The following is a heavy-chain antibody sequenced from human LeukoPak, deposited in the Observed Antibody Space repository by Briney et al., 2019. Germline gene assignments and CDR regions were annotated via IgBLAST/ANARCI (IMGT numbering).Heavy chain of an antibody. CDR1: GFTFSSYA. Sequence: GXSLRLSCAASGFTFSSYAMSWVRQAPGKGLEWVSAISGSGGSTYYADSVKGRFTISRDNSKNTLYLQMNSLRAEDTAVYYCAKPTTVTTRGSFDYWGQGTLVTVSS. D-gene: IGHD4-17*01. CDR2: ISGSGGST. V-gene: IGHV3-23*01. J-gene: IGHJ4*02. CDR3: AKPTTVTTRGSFDY.